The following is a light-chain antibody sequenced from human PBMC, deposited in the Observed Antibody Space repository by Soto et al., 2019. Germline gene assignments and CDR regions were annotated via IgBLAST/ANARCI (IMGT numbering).Light chain of an antibody. CDR3: HQDFNLPWT. CDR1: QRLLHSNGNIF. Sequence: EIVMTQSPPSLTVTPGEPASISCRSSQRLLHSNGNIFLDWYLQKPGQSPQLLIYGTSTRATGIPVRFSGSGSGTDFTLTISSLQPEDFAVYFCHQDFNLPWTFGQGTKVEIK. CDR2: GTS. J-gene: IGKJ1*01. V-gene: IGKV2-28*01.